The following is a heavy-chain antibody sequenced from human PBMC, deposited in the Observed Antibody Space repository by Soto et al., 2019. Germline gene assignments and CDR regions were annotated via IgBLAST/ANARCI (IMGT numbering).Heavy chain of an antibody. D-gene: IGHD6-13*01. Sequence: QVQLQESVPGLVKPSQTLSLTCTVSGGSISSGGYYWSWIRRHPGKGLEWIGYIYYRGITYYNPSLTGRVTISVDTSKNQFSLKLSSVTAADAAVYYCARALRGSSGHWGQGTLVTVSS. V-gene: IGHV4-31*03. CDR1: GGSISSGGYY. CDR2: IYYRGIT. J-gene: IGHJ4*02. CDR3: ARALRGSSGH.